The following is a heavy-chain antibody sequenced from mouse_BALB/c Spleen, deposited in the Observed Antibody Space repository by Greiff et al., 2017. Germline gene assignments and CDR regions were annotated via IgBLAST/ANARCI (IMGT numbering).Heavy chain of an antibody. Sequence: VQLKESGAELVRSGASVKLSCTASGFTIKDYYMHWLKQRPEQGLEWIGWIEPENGDTEYAPKFQGKATMTADTSSNTAYLQLSSLTSEDTAVYYCNAFERPVDYWGQGTSVTVSS. CDR2: IEPENGDT. CDR3: NAFERPVDY. CDR1: GFTIKDYY. J-gene: IGHJ4*01. V-gene: IGHV14-4*02.